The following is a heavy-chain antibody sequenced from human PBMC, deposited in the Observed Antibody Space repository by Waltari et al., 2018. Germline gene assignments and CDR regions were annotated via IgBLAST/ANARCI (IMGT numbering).Heavy chain of an antibody. V-gene: IGHV3-9*01. CDR1: GFILNDFP. J-gene: IGHJ4*02. CDR2: INWNSGTM. D-gene: IGHD2-2*01. CDR3: AKDVSLYQIKPAFDS. Sequence: DVQLVESGGGLVQPGGSLRLSCTASGFILNDFPLHWVRQPPGKGLEWVSGINWNSGTMGYADSVKGRFTISRDNAKNSLYLQMSGLRPEDTAFYYCAKDVSLYQIKPAFDSWGQGVLVTVSS.